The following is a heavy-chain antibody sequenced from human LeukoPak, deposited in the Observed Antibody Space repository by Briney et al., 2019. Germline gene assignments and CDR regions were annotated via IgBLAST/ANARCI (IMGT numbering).Heavy chain of an antibody. CDR1: GYTFTGYY. CDR2: INPSGGST. J-gene: IGHJ5*02. D-gene: IGHD3-9*01. CDR3: ARGLRYFDWLSLNWFDP. Sequence: ASVKVSCKTSGYTFTGYYMRWVRQAPGQGLEWMGIINPSGGSTSYAQKFQGRVTMTRDMSTSTVYMELSSLRSEDTAVYYCARGLRYFDWLSLNWFDPWGQGTLVTVSS. V-gene: IGHV1-46*01.